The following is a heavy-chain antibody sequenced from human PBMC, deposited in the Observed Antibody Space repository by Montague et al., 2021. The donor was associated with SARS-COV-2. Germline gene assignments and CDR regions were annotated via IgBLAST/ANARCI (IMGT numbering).Heavy chain of an antibody. V-gene: IGHV2-5*02. J-gene: IGHJ5*02. CDR1: GFSLSTDGMG. Sequence: PALVKPTPTLTLTCIFSGFSLSTDGMGVGWIRQPPGRALEWLALIYWDDDGRYSPSLRSRLTITKDTSKNQVVLTMTNMDPVDTATYYCARTWAYGSGSYGVDPWGQGTLVTVSS. CDR2: IYWDDDG. D-gene: IGHD3-10*01. CDR3: ARTWAYGSGSYGVDP.